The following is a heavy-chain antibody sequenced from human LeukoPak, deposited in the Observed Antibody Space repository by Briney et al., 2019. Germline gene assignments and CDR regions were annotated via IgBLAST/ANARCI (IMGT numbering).Heavy chain of an antibody. CDR1: GYTFTSYD. J-gene: IGHJ6*03. Sequence: ASVKVSCKASGYTFTSYDINWVRQATGQGLEWMGWMNPNSGNTSYAQKFQGRVTMTRNTSISTAYMELSSLRSEDTAVYYCARGPATYYYGSGRRHYYMDVWGKGTTVTVSS. CDR3: ARGPATYYYGSGRRHYYMDV. D-gene: IGHD3-10*01. V-gene: IGHV1-8*01. CDR2: MNPNSGNT.